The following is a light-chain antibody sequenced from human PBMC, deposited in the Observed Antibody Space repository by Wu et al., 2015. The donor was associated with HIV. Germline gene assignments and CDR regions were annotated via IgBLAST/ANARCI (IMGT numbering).Light chain of an antibody. CDR3: QQYESWPPLT. CDR1: QSISSN. J-gene: IGKJ4*01. Sequence: EIMMTQSPATLSVSPGERATLSCRASQSISSNLAWYQQKGGQTPRLLIYSAFIRASGIPARFNGGGSGTEFTLTISSMQSEDIAVYYCQQYESWPPLTFGGGTKVEIK. V-gene: IGKV3D-15*01. CDR2: SAF.